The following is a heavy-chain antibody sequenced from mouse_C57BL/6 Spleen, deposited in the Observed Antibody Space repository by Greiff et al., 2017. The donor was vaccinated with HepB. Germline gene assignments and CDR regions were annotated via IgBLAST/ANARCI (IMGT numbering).Heavy chain of an antibody. CDR1: GYTFTSYW. V-gene: IGHV1-61*01. Sequence: QVQLKQPGAELVRPGSSVKLSCKASGYTFTSYWMDWVKQRPGQGLEWIGNIYPSDSETHYNQKFKDKATLTVDKSSSTAYMQLSSLTSEDSAVYYCVAYYSNYGYFDYWGQGTTLTVSS. D-gene: IGHD2-5*01. CDR2: IYPSDSET. CDR3: VAYYSNYGYFDY. J-gene: IGHJ2*01.